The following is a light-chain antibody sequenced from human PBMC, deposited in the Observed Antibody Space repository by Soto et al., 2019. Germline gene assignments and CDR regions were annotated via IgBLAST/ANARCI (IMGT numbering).Light chain of an antibody. CDR2: DAS. CDR3: QQRSNWPT. CDR1: QSVSSN. Sequence: EIVMTQSPATLSVSPGERATLSCWASQSVSSNLAWYQQKPGQAPRLLIYDASNRATGIPARFSGSGSGTDFTLTISSLEPEDFAVYYCQQRSNWPTFGQGTRLEIK. V-gene: IGKV3-11*01. J-gene: IGKJ5*01.